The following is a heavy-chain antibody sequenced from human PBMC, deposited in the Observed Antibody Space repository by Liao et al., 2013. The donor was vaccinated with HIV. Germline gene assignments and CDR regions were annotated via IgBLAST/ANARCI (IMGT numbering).Heavy chain of an antibody. CDR1: GGSISSYY. V-gene: IGHV4-4*07. CDR3: AREGGYSGYASGGFQI. CDR2: IYTSGST. D-gene: IGHD5-12*01. Sequence: QVQLQESGPGLVKPSETLSLTCTVSGGSISSYYWSWIRQPAGKGLEWIGRIYTSGSTNYNPSLKSRVTMSLDTSKNQFSLKLTSVTAADTAVYYCAREGGYSGYASGGFQIWGQGTMVTVSS. J-gene: IGHJ3*02.